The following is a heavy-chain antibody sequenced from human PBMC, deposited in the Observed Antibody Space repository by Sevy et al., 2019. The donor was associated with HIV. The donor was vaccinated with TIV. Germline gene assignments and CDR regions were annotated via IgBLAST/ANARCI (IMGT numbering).Heavy chain of an antibody. CDR2: IYYSGST. Sequence: SETLSLTCTVSGGSISSYYWSWIRQPPGKGLEWIWYIYYSGSTNYNPSLKSRVTISVDTSKNQFSLKLSSVTAADTAVYYCARVVVGATMDAEYFQHWGQGTLVTVSS. CDR3: ARVVVGATMDAEYFQH. D-gene: IGHD1-26*01. CDR1: GGSISSYY. J-gene: IGHJ1*01. V-gene: IGHV4-59*01.